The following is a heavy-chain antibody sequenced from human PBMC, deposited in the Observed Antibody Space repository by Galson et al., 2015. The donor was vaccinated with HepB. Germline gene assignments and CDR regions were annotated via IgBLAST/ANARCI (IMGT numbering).Heavy chain of an antibody. D-gene: IGHD4-23*01. J-gene: IGHJ1*01. V-gene: IGHV3-33*08. CDR2: IWYDGSNK. CDR1: GFTFSSYG. Sequence: SLRLSCAASGFTFSSYGMHWVRQAPGKGLEWVAVIWYDGSNKYYADSVKGRFTISRDNSKNTLYLQMNSLRAEDTAVYYCARDGGNIGAAEYFQHWGQGTLVTVSS. CDR3: ARDGGNIGAAEYFQH.